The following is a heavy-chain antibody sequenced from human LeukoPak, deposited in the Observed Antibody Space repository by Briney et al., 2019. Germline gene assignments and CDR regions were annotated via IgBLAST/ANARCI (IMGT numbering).Heavy chain of an antibody. CDR1: GFTFSSYW. V-gene: IGHV3-7*03. CDR2: IKQDGSER. Sequence: GGSLRLSCAASGFTFSSYWMNWVRQAPGKGLEWVANIKQDGSERYYVDSVKGRFTISRDNAKNSLYLQMNSLRAEDTAVYYCANTKYDSSGYCFDYWGQGTLVTVSS. D-gene: IGHD3-22*01. J-gene: IGHJ4*02. CDR3: ANTKYDSSGYCFDY.